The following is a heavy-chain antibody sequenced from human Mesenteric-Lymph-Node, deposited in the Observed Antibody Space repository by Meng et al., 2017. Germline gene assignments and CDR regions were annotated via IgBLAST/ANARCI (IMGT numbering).Heavy chain of an antibody. D-gene: IGHD1-26*01. CDR2: ISAYNGNT. J-gene: IGHJ4*02. CDR3: ARVEVGITSRDY. CDR1: GYTFTSYG. Sequence: HLVHPGSGVKMLDAPVKVACKASGYTFTSYGTGWVLQAPGQGLEWMGWISAYNGNTNYAQKLQGRVTMTTDTSTSTAYMELRSLRSDDTAVYYCARVEVGITSRDYWGQGTLVTVSS. V-gene: IGHV1-18*01.